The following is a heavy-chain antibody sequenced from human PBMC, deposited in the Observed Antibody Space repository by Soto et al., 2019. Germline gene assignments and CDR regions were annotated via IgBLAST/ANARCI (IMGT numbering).Heavy chain of an antibody. CDR3: ARGPGGFGQLSLDY. Sequence: PSETLSLTCSVSGGSISTYYWSWIRQPAGKGLEWIGRIYSGGSTNFNPSLRSRVTVSVDMSKNQFSLKLTSVTAADTAVYYCARGPGGFGQLSLDYWGQGTLGTVSS. CDR1: GGSISTYY. CDR2: IYSGGST. D-gene: IGHD3-10*01. V-gene: IGHV4-4*07. J-gene: IGHJ4*02.